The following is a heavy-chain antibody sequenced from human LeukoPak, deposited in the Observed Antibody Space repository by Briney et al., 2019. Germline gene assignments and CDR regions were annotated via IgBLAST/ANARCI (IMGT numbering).Heavy chain of an antibody. CDR2: ISYDGRNQ. V-gene: IGHV3-30*18. D-gene: IGHD3-16*01. CDR1: GFTFWSYG. CDR3: AKDRRMMSAYYGMDV. Sequence: GRSLRLSCEASGFTFWSYGVHWVRQAPGKGLEWVAVISYDGRNQQFAASVKDRFTMSRDNSRNTVYLQLNSLSTEDTAVYYCAKDRRMMSAYYGMDVWGQGTTVIVSS. J-gene: IGHJ6*02.